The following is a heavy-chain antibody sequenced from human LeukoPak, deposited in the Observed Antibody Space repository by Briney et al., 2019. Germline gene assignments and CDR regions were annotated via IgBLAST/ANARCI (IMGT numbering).Heavy chain of an antibody. J-gene: IGHJ3*02. CDR3: ARGGSPRVRAFDI. V-gene: IGHV3-23*01. Sequence: GGSLRLSCGASGFTFSSYAMAWVRQAPGKGLEWVSAISGSGENTYYADSVKGRFTTSRDNSKNTLYLQMNSLRAEDTAVYSCARGGSPRVRAFDIWGQGTMVTVSS. D-gene: IGHD1-26*01. CDR2: ISGSGENT. CDR1: GFTFSSYA.